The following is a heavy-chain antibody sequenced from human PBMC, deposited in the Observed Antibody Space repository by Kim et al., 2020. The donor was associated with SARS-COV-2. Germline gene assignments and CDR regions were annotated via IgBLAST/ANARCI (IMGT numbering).Heavy chain of an antibody. CDR3: ARDQAGAGWKGGYNYYFDD. CDR2: IWYDGSRK. V-gene: IGHV3-33*01. CDR1: GFTFTSYG. J-gene: IGHJ4*02. D-gene: IGHD5-12*01. Sequence: GGSLRLSCAASGFTFTSYGMHWVRQAPGKGLEWVAVIWYDGSRKDYVDSVKGRFTISRDNSKNTVFLQMNSVRAEDTAVYYCARDQAGAGWKGGYNYYFDDWGQGTLVTVSS.